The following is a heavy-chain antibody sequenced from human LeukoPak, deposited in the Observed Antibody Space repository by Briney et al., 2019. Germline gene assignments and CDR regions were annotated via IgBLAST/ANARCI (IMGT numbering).Heavy chain of an antibody. CDR3: ARGRYDFWSGYSHYYGMDV. J-gene: IGHJ6*02. Sequence: GASVKVSCKASGYTFTSYDINWVRQAPGQGLEWMGWMNPNSGNTGYAQKFQGRVTMTRNTSISTAYMELSSLRSEDTAVYYCARGRYDFWSGYSHYYGMDVWGQGTTVTVSS. V-gene: IGHV1-8*01. CDR2: MNPNSGNT. D-gene: IGHD3-3*01. CDR1: GYTFTSYD.